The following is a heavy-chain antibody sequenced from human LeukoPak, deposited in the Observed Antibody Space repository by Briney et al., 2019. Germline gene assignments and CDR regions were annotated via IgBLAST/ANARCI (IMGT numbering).Heavy chain of an antibody. CDR1: GYSFTSYW. CDR2: IYPGASDT. J-gene: IGHJ6*03. CDR3: ARSKDEHPYYYYYYMDV. V-gene: IGHV5-51*01. D-gene: IGHD1/OR15-1a*01. Sequence: GESLKISCKGSGYSFTSYWIGWVRQMPGKGLEWMGIIYPGASDTRYSPSFQGQVTISADKSISTAYLQWSSLKASDTAMYYCARSKDEHPYYYYYYMDVWGKGTTVTVSS.